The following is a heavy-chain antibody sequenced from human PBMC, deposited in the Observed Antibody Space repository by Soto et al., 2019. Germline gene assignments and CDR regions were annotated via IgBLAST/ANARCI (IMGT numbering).Heavy chain of an antibody. CDR3: ASHAPTTDYFDY. D-gene: IGHD1-26*01. J-gene: IGHJ4*02. Sequence: ASETLSLTCTVSGGSISSSSYYWGWIRQPPGKGLEWIGSIYYSGSTCYNPSLKSRVTISVDTSKNQFSLKLSSVTAADTAVYYCASHAPTTDYFDYWGQGTLVTVS. CDR2: IYYSGST. V-gene: IGHV4-39*01. CDR1: GGSISSSSYY.